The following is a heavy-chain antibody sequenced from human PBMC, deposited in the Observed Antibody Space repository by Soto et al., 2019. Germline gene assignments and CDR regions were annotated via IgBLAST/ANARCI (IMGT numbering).Heavy chain of an antibody. J-gene: IGHJ4*02. CDR3: ATFMTVTGPGWGRASEY. D-gene: IGHD6-19*01. CDR2: ISSSGGTT. V-gene: IGHV3-23*01. CDR1: GVNFDNYA. Sequence: GRSLTVACTTSGVNFDNYAIGVVRHSPVERLEWVSFISSSGGTTYYADSVKGRFTISRDNSRNTVFLQMNTLGAEDTAIYYCATFMTVTGPGWGRASEYWGQGTRVTVSS.